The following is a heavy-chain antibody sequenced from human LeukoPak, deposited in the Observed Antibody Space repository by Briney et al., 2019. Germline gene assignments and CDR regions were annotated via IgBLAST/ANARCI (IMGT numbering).Heavy chain of an antibody. CDR3: TRRRNYLSHFDY. J-gene: IGHJ4*02. D-gene: IGHD1-7*01. Sequence: GSLRLSCAASGFIFSSYAMSWVRQAPGKGLEWIGEIYHSGSTNYNASLKSRVTISVDTSKNQFSLKLSSVTAADTAVYYCTRRRNYLSHFDYWGQGTLVTVSS. V-gene: IGHV4-34*01. CDR2: IYHSGST. CDR1: GFIFSSYA.